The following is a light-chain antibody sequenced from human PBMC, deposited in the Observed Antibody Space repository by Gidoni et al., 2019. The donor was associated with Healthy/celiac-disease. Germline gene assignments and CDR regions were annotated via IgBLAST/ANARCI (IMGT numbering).Light chain of an antibody. CDR1: NIGSKS. Sequence: SYVLTQPPSVSVAPGKTARITCGGNNIGSKSVHWYQQKPGQAPVLVIYYDSDRPSGIPERFSCSNSGNTATLTIGRVEAGDEADYYCQVWDSSSDHVVFCGGTKLTVL. V-gene: IGLV3-21*04. CDR3: QVWDSSSDHVV. J-gene: IGLJ2*01. CDR2: YDS.